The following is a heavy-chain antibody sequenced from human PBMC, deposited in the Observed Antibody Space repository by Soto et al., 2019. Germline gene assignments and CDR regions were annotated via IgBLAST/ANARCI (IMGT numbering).Heavy chain of an antibody. CDR2: ISGSGGNT. D-gene: IGHD6-6*01. V-gene: IGHV3-23*01. J-gene: IGHJ4*02. Sequence: EVQLLESGGGLVQPGGSLRLSCAASGFTFSSYAMSWVRQAQGKGLEWVSTISGSGGNTYYADSVKGRFIISRDNSKNTLYLQMNSLRAEDTAVFYCAKGVLAARPTHFDYWGQGTLVTVSS. CDR1: GFTFSSYA. CDR3: AKGVLAARPTHFDY.